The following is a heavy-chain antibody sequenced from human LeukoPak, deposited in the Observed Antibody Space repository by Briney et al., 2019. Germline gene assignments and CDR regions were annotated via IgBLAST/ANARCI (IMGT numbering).Heavy chain of an antibody. D-gene: IGHD6-13*01. V-gene: IGHV4-59*08. J-gene: IGHJ5*02. Sequence: SETLSLTCTVSGGSISSYYWSWIRQPPGKGLEWIGYIYYSGSTNYNPSLKSRVTISVDTSKNQFSLKLSSVTAADTAVYYCARHPSGIAAANAWGQGTLVTVSS. CDR2: IYYSGST. CDR1: GGSISSYY. CDR3: ARHPSGIAAANA.